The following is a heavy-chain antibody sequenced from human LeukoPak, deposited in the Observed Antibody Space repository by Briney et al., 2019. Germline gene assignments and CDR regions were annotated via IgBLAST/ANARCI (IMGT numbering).Heavy chain of an antibody. Sequence: SETLSLTCAVYGGSFSGYFWSWIRQPPGKGLEWIAEIDHRGNTNYNPSLRSRVAIPVDMSNNHFSLKLTSVTAADTAVYYCARVRTTVVTPPDYWGQGTLVTVSS. J-gene: IGHJ4*02. CDR3: ARVRTTVVTPPDY. D-gene: IGHD4-23*01. V-gene: IGHV4-34*01. CDR1: GGSFSGYF. CDR2: IDHRGNT.